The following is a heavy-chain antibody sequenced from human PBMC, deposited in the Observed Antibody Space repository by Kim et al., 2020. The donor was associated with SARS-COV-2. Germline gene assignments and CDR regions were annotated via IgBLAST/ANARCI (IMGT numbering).Heavy chain of an antibody. D-gene: IGHD3-22*01. CDR1: GGSISSYY. Sequence: SETLSLTCTVSGGSISSYYWSWIRQPPGKGLEWIGYIYYSGSTNYNPSLKSRVTISVDTSKNQFSLKLSSVTAADTAVYYCARGGSSGYYRTPPAFDIWGQGTMVTVSS. CDR2: IYYSGST. J-gene: IGHJ3*02. CDR3: ARGGSSGYYRTPPAFDI. V-gene: IGHV4-59*01.